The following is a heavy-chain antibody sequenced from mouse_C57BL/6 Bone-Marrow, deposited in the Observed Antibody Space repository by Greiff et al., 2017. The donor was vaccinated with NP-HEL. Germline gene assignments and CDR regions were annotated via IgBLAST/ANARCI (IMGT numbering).Heavy chain of an antibody. CDR2: IYPRSGNT. CDR1: GYTFTSYG. CDR3: ARGRYYGSSFYWYFDV. Sequence: QVQLQQSGAELARPGASVKLSCKASGYTFTSYGISWVKQRTGQGLEWIGEIYPRSGNTYYNETFKGKATLTADKSSSTAYMELRSLTSEDSAVYFCARGRYYGSSFYWYFDVWGTGTTVTVSS. D-gene: IGHD1-1*01. V-gene: IGHV1-81*01. J-gene: IGHJ1*03.